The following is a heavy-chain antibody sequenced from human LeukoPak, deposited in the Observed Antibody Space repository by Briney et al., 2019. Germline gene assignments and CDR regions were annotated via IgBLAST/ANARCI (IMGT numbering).Heavy chain of an antibody. CDR1: GFTFSSYV. V-gene: IGHV3-30*18. D-gene: IGHD6-19*01. Sequence: GGSLRLSCAASGFTFSSYVMHWVRQAPGKGLEWVALISHDGSNKYYADSVKGRFTISRDNFKNTLYLQMNSLRAEDTAVYYCAKSYDSGWYVSDYWGQGTLVTVSS. J-gene: IGHJ4*02. CDR2: ISHDGSNK. CDR3: AKSYDSGWYVSDY.